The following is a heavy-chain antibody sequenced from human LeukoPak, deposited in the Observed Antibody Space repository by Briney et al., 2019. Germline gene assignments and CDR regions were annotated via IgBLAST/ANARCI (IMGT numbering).Heavy chain of an antibody. CDR1: GGSISSGGYY. V-gene: IGHV4-31*03. CDR2: IYYSGST. Sequence: SQTLSLTCTVSGGSISSGGYYWSWIRQHPGKGLEWIGYIYYSGSTNYNPSLKSRVTMSVDTSKNQFSLKLSSVTAADTAVYYCARVRCSSTSCYTGYAFDIWGQGTMVTVSS. D-gene: IGHD2-2*02. J-gene: IGHJ3*02. CDR3: ARVRCSSTSCYTGYAFDI.